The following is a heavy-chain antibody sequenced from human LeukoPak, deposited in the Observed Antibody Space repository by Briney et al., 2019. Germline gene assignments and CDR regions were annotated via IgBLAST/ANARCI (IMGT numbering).Heavy chain of an antibody. Sequence: GASVKVSCKASGYTFTSYDINCVRQATGQGLEWMGWMNPNSGNTGYAQKFQGRVTITRNTSISTAYMELSSLRSEDTAVYYCARAPRRGYCSGGSCYGFDPWGQGTLVTVSS. CDR1: GYTFTSYD. D-gene: IGHD2-15*01. V-gene: IGHV1-8*03. CDR2: MNPNSGNT. CDR3: ARAPRRGYCSGGSCYGFDP. J-gene: IGHJ5*02.